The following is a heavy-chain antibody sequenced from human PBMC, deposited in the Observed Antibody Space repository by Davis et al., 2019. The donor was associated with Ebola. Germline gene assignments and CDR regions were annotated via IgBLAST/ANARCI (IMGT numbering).Heavy chain of an antibody. D-gene: IGHD1-26*01. CDR1: GGSFSGYY. CDR3: ARHGKWGYWYFDL. J-gene: IGHJ2*01. V-gene: IGHV4-39*01. CDR2: IYYSGST. Sequence: PGGSLRLSCAVYGGSFSGYYWGWIRQPPGKGLEWIGSIYYSGSTYYNPSLKSRVTISVDTSKNQFSLKLSSVTAADTAVYYCARHGKWGYWYFDLWGRGTLVTVSS.